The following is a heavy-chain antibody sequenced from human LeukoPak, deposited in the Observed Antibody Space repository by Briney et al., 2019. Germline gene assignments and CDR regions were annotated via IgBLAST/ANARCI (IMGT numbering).Heavy chain of an antibody. CDR3: ARGDIVVVPAASRYYYMDV. V-gene: IGHV1-69*05. J-gene: IGHJ6*03. Sequence: SVKVSCKASGGTFSSYAISWVRQAPGQGLKWMGGIIPIFGTANYAQKFQGRVTITTDESTSTAYMELSSLRSEDTAVYYCARGDIVVVPAASRYYYMDVWGKGTTVTVSS. CDR2: IIPIFGTA. CDR1: GGTFSSYA. D-gene: IGHD2-2*01.